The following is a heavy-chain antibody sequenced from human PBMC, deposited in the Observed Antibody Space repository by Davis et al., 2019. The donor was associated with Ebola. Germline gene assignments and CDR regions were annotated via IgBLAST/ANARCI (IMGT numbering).Heavy chain of an antibody. CDR2: ISNGSSVK. CDR3: VRQNVTYYRRGWFEH. CDR1: SSPFSHYA. V-gene: IGHV3-21*01. J-gene: IGHJ5*02. D-gene: IGHD1-26*01. Sequence: GESLKISCAASSSPFSHYAMSWVSQAPAKGQQLEWVALISNGSSVKYYVDSVRGRFIISRDNEKNSLYLQMNNLRVEDTATYFCVRQNVTYYRRGWFEHWGQGTVVTVSS.